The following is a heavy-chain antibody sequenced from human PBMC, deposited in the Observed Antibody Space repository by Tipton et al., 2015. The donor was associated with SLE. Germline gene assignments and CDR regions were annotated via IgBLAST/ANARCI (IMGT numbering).Heavy chain of an antibody. CDR3: ARWKSFFYYMDV. CDR1: GGSINSGGYF. D-gene: IGHD3-16*02. CDR2: VYYSGST. V-gene: IGHV4-31*11. Sequence: TLSLTCAVSGGSINSGGYFLTWDRQPPGKGLEWIGYVYYSGSTYYNPSLKSRVTISIDTSKNQFSLKLSSVTAADTAVYYCARWKSFFYYMDVWGKGTTVTVS. J-gene: IGHJ6*03.